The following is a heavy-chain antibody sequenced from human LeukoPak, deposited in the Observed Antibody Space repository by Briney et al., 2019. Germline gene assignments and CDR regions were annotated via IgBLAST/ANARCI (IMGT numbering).Heavy chain of an antibody. CDR3: ARGRRDTAMIIYYYYYYMDV. CDR2: IYYSGST. J-gene: IGHJ6*03. V-gene: IGHV4-39*07. Sequence: SETLSLTCTVSGGSISSSSYYWGWIRQPPGKGLEWIGSIYYSGSTYYNPSLKSRVTISVDTSKDQFSLKLSSVTAADTAVYYCARGRRDTAMIIYYYYYYMDVWGKGTTVTIS. D-gene: IGHD5-18*01. CDR1: GGSISSSSYY.